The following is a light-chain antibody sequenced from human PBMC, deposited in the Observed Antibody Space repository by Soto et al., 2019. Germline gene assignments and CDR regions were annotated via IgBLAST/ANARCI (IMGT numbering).Light chain of an antibody. J-gene: IGKJ1*01. CDR3: QQRSNWPRT. CDR2: DAS. CDR1: QSVSSY. V-gene: IGKV3-11*01. Sequence: EIVLTQSPATLSLSPGERATLSCRASQSVSSYLAWYQQKPGQAPRLLIYDASNRATGIPARFSGSGSGTDFTRTTGRLEPEDFAVYYCQQRSNWPRTFGQGTKVEIK.